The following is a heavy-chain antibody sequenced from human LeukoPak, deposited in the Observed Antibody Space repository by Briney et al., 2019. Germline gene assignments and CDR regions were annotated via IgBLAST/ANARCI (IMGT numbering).Heavy chain of an antibody. CDR1: GVTFSIYW. Sequence: GGSLRLSCAASGVTFSIYWMSWVRQAPGKGLEWVANIKQDGSEKYYVDSVRGRFTISRDNAKNSLYLQMNSLRVEDTAVYYCARHTYYYERSGWKAFDIWGQGTMVTVSS. CDR2: IKQDGSEK. D-gene: IGHD3-22*01. V-gene: IGHV3-7*01. CDR3: ARHTYYYERSGWKAFDI. J-gene: IGHJ3*02.